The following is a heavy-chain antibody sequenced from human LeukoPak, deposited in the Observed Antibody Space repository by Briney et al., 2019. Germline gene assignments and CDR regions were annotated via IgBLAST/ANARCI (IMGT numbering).Heavy chain of an antibody. CDR1: GFTFSNYG. CDR3: AKDRRIQLWLGFDY. J-gene: IGHJ4*02. Sequence: GRSLRLSCAASGFTFSNYGMHWVRQAPGKGLEWVAVISYDGSNKYYAESVKGRFTISRDNSKNTLYLQMNSLRAEDTAVFYCAKDRRIQLWLGFDYWGQGTLVTVSS. D-gene: IGHD5-18*01. CDR2: ISYDGSNK. V-gene: IGHV3-30*18.